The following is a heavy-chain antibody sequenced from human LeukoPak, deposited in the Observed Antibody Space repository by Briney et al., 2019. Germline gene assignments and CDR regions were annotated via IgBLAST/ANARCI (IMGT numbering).Heavy chain of an antibody. Sequence: PSQTLSLTCAVSGGSISSGGYSWSCIRQPPGKGLEWIGYIYHSGSTYYNPSLKSRVTISVDRSKNQFSLKLSSVTAADTAVYYCARTTGGSGEFDYWGQGTLVTVSS. CDR1: GGSISSGGYS. J-gene: IGHJ4*02. CDR3: ARTTGGSGEFDY. V-gene: IGHV4-30-2*01. CDR2: IYHSGST. D-gene: IGHD3-10*01.